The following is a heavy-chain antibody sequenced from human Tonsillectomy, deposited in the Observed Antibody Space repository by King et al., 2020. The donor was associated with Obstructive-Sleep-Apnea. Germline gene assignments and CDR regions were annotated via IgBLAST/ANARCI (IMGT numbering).Heavy chain of an antibody. V-gene: IGHV5-10-1*03. J-gene: IGHJ3*02. D-gene: IGHD2-15*01. Sequence: QLVQSGAEVKKPGESLRISCKGSGYSFTSYWISWVRQMPGKGLEWMGRIDPSDSYTNYSPSFQGHVTISDDKSISTAYLQWTSLKASDTAMYYCAGPLGDCSGGSCYSESYRAFDSWGQGTMVTVSS. CDR2: IDPSDSYT. CDR3: AGPLGDCSGGSCYSESYRAFDS. CDR1: GYSFTSYW.